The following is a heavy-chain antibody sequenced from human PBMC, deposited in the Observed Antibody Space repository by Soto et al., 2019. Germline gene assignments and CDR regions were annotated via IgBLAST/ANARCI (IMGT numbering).Heavy chain of an antibody. CDR3: ARGLIPSYYYDSSGPVVPSY. Sequence: GASVKVSCKASGYTFTSYDINWVRQATGQGLEWMGWMNPNSRNTGYAQKFQGRVTMTRNTSISTAYMELSSLRSEDTAVYYCARGLIPSYYYDSSGPVVPSYWGQGTLVTVSS. J-gene: IGHJ4*02. V-gene: IGHV1-8*01. CDR1: GYTFTSYD. CDR2: MNPNSRNT. D-gene: IGHD3-22*01.